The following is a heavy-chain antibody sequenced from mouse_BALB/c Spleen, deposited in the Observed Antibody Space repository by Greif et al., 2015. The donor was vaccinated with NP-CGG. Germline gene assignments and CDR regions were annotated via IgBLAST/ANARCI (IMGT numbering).Heavy chain of an antibody. CDR3: TRLGNYGY. D-gene: IGHD2-1*01. CDR1: GYTFTSYW. J-gene: IGHJ2*01. CDR2: IYPGSGST. Sequence: LKESGSELVRPGASVKLSCKASGYTFTSYWMHWVKQRPGQGLEWIGNIYPGSGSTNYDETFKSKATLTVDTSSSTAYMQLSSLTSEDSAVYYCTRLGNYGYWGQGTTLTVSS. V-gene: IGHV1S22*01.